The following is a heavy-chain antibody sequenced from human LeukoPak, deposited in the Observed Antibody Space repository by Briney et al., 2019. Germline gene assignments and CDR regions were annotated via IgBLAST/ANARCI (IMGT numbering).Heavy chain of an antibody. J-gene: IGHJ4*02. D-gene: IGHD1-7*01. CDR2: ISHSGST. CDR1: GGSFSGYY. CDR3: ARAAEYNWNYRGGYYFDY. V-gene: IGHV4-34*01. Sequence: SETLSLTCAVYGGSFSGYYWSWIRQPPGKGLEWIGEISHSGSTNYNPSLKSRVTISVDTSKNQFSLKLSSVTAADTAVYYCARAAEYNWNYRGGYYFDYWGQGTLVTVSS.